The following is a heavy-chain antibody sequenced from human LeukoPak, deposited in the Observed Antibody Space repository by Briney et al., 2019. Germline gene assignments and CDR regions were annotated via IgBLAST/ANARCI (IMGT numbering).Heavy chain of an antibody. V-gene: IGHV5-51*01. J-gene: IGHJ4*02. CDR3: ARPLGYSYTRFDY. Sequence: GESLKISCKGSGYIFSNYWIGWVRQLPGKSLEWMGIIYPGDSDTTYSPSFQGQVTISADKSISTAYLHWSSLKASDTAMYYCARPLGYSYTRFDYWGQGTLVTVSS. CDR1: GYIFSNYW. D-gene: IGHD5-18*01. CDR2: IYPGDSDT.